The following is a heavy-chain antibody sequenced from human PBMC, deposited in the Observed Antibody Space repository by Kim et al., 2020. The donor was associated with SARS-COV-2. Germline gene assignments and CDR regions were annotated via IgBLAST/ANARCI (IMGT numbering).Heavy chain of an antibody. CDR3: ARTPYSSIWYWGDTWFDP. CDR2: MNPNSGNT. CDR1: GYTFTSYD. Sequence: ASVKVSCKASGYTFTSYDINWVRQATGQGLEWMGWMNPNSGNTGYAQKCQGRVTMTRNTSISTAYMELSSLRSEDTAVYYCARTPYSSIWYWGDTWFDPWGQGTLVTVSS. V-gene: IGHV1-8*01. J-gene: IGHJ5*02. D-gene: IGHD6-13*01.